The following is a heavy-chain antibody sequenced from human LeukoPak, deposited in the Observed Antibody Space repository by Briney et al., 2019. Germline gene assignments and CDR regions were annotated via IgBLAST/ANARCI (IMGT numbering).Heavy chain of an antibody. D-gene: IGHD1-26*01. Sequence: GGSLRLSCAASGFTFSSYSMNWVRQAPGKGLEWVSAISGSGGSTYYADSVKGRFTISRDNSKNTLYLQMNSLRAEDTAVYYCAKDQEGRVGSYSAFDIWGQGTMVTVSS. CDR3: AKDQEGRVGSYSAFDI. V-gene: IGHV3-23*01. CDR2: ISGSGGST. J-gene: IGHJ3*02. CDR1: GFTFSSYS.